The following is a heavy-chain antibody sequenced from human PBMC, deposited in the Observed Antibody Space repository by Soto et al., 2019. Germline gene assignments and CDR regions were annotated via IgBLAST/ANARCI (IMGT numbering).Heavy chain of an antibody. V-gene: IGHV1-24*01. J-gene: IGHJ3*02. Sequence: GASVKVSCKVSGYTLTELSMHWVRQAPGKGLEWMGGFDPEDGETIYAQKFQGRVTMTEDTSTDTAYMELSSLRSEDTAVYYCATDSVKAAAGTNDFDIWGQGTMVTV. CDR1: GYTLTELS. CDR2: FDPEDGET. CDR3: ATDSVKAAAGTNDFDI. D-gene: IGHD6-13*01.